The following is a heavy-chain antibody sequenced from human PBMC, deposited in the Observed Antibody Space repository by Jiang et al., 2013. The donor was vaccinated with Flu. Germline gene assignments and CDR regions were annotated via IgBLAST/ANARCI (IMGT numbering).Heavy chain of an antibody. D-gene: IGHD5-18*01. CDR2: IYYSGST. CDR3: ARSDRTGYSYGNDAFDI. V-gene: IGHV4-59*08. J-gene: IGHJ3*02. CDR1: GGSISSYY. Sequence: GSGLVKPSETLSLTCTVSGGSISSYYWSWIRQPPGKGLEWIGYIYYSGSTNYNPSLKSRVTISVDTSKNQFSLKLSSVTAADTAVYYCARSDRTGYSYGNDAFDIWGQGTMVTVSS.